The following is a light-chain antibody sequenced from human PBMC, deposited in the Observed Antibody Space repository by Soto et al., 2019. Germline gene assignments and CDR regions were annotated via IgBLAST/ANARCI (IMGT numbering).Light chain of an antibody. CDR1: QTVSSNF. V-gene: IGKV3-20*01. Sequence: IVLTQSPGTLSLSPGERATLSCRASQTVSSNFLAWYQEKPGQGPRLLIYGASTRATGIPDRFSGSGSGTDFTLTISRLEPEDFAVYYCQQYGSSLGVTFGGGTKVDIK. J-gene: IGKJ4*01. CDR3: QQYGSSLGVT. CDR2: GAS.